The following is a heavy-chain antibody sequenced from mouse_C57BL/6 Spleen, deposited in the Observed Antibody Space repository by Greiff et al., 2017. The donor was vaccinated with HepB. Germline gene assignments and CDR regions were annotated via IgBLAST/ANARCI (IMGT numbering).Heavy chain of an antibody. CDR3: AREDPGAWFAY. V-gene: IGHV1-4*01. CDR2: INPSSGYT. J-gene: IGHJ3*01. CDR1: GYTFTSYT. Sequence: VNVVESGAELARPGASVKMSCKASGYTFTSYTMHWVKQRPGQGLEWIGYINPSSGYTKYNQKFKDKATLTADKSSSTAYMQLSSLTSEDSAVYYCAREDPGAWFAYWGQGTLVTVSA.